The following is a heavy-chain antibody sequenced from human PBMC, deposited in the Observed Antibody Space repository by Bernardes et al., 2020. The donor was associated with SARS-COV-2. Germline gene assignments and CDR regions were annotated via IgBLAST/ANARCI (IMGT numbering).Heavy chain of an antibody. V-gene: IGHV1-18*01. CDR3: ARDPGKLWFPLHPPPFDY. D-gene: IGHD5-18*01. CDR2: ISAYIRNT. J-gene: IGHJ4*02. Sequence: ASVKVSCKASGYIFTSYGISWVRQAPGQGLEWMGWISAYIRNTNYAQKLQGRLTMTTDTSTSTAYMELRSLRSDDTAVYYCARDPGKLWFPLHPPPFDYWGQGTLVTVSS. CDR1: GYIFTSYG.